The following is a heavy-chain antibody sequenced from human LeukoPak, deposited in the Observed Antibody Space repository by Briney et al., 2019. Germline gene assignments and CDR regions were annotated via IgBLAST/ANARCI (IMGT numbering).Heavy chain of an antibody. CDR1: GGSISSSSYY. V-gene: IGHV4-39*06. Sequence: SETLSLTCTVSGGSISSSSYYWGWIRQPPGKGLEWLGSIYYSGSTYYNPSLKSRVTISVDTSRNQFPLKVNSVTAADTAVYYCARGYLVVVAAHWFDPWGQGTLVTASS. CDR3: ARGYLVVVAAHWFDP. J-gene: IGHJ5*02. CDR2: IYYSGST. D-gene: IGHD2-15*01.